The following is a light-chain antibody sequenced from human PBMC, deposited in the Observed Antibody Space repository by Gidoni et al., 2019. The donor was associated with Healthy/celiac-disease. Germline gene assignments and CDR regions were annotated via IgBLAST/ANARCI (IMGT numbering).Light chain of an antibody. J-gene: IGKJ3*01. CDR3: QQYDNLFT. CDR1: QDISNY. CDR2: DAS. V-gene: IGKV1-33*01. Sequence: DIRMTQSPSSLSASVGDRVTITCQASQDISNYLNWYQQKPGKAPKLLIYDASNLETGVPSRFSGSGSGTDFTFTISSLQPEDIATYYCQQYDNLFTFGPXTKVDIK.